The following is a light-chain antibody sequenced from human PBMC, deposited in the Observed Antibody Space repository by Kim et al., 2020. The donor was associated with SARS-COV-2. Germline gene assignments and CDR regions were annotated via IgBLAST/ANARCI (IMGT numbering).Light chain of an antibody. V-gene: IGKV4-1*01. J-gene: IGKJ2*03. CDR2: WAS. Sequence: RATINCKSSHSVLDSSNNKNYLAWYQQKPGQPPKLLIYWASTRESGVPDRFSGSGSWTDFTLTISSLQAEDVAVYYCQQYYSTPPSFGQGTKLEI. CDR3: QQYYSTPPS. CDR1: HSVLDSSNNKNY.